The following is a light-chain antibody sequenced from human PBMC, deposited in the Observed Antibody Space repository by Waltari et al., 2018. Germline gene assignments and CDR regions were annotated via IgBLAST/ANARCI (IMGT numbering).Light chain of an antibody. J-gene: IGKJ1*01. CDR1: QSVSSN. CDR2: GAS. V-gene: IGKV3-15*01. CDR3: QQYNNWPPWT. Sequence: EIVMTQSPATLSVSPGERATLSCRASQSVSSNLAWYQQKPGQAPRLLSYGASTMATGSPARFSGRGSGTEFTLTISSLQSEDVAVYYCQQYNNWPPWTFGQGTKVEIK.